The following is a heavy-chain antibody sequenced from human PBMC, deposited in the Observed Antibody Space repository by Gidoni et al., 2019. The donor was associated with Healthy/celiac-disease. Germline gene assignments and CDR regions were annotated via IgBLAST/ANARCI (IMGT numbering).Heavy chain of an antibody. J-gene: IGHJ6*02. V-gene: IGHV3-30*02. CDR3: AKGPGLGVWLSRDYYYGMDV. Sequence: GRFTISRDNSKNTLYLQMNSLRAEDTAVYYCAKGPGLGVWLSRDYYYGMDVWGQGTTVTVSS. D-gene: IGHD3-9*01.